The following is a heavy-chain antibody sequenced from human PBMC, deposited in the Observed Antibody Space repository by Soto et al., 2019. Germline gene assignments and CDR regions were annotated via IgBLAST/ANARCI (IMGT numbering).Heavy chain of an antibody. J-gene: IGHJ4*02. V-gene: IGHV3-73*01. D-gene: IGHD3-10*01. Sequence: EVQLVASGGGLVQPGGSLNLSCAASGFTFSGSALHWVRQASGKGLEWVGRIRSKANSYATAYAASVNGRFTISIDDSTNTAYLQMNSLKTEDTAVYYGTRSYRKLLWVGELHFDYWGQGTLVTVSS. CDR2: IRSKANSYAT. CDR1: GFTFSGSA. CDR3: TRSYRKLLWVGELHFDY.